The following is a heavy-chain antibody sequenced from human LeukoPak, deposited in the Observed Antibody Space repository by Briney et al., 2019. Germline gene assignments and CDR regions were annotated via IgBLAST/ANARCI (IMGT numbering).Heavy chain of an antibody. Sequence: GGSLRLSCAASGFTFSSYAMSWVRPAPGKGLEWVSASSGSGGRTYYADSVKGRFTISRHNSKNTLYLQMNSLRADDTAVYYCAKDQSGIAAAGTFDYWGQGTLVTVSS. CDR1: GFTFSSYA. V-gene: IGHV3-23*01. CDR3: AKDQSGIAAAGTFDY. CDR2: SSGSGGRT. D-gene: IGHD6-13*01. J-gene: IGHJ4*02.